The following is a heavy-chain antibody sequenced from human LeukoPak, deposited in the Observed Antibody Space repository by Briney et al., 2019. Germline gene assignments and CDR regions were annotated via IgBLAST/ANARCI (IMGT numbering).Heavy chain of an antibody. Sequence: GGSLRLSCAASGFTFSSYWMSWVRQAPGKGLEWVANIKQDGSEKYYVDSVKGRFTISRDNAKNSLYLQMNSLRAEDTAVYYCARDLGFMAAAGISPDYWGQGTLVTVSS. CDR3: ARDLGFMAAAGISPDY. D-gene: IGHD6-13*01. J-gene: IGHJ4*02. CDR1: GFTFSSYW. CDR2: IKQDGSEK. V-gene: IGHV3-7*01.